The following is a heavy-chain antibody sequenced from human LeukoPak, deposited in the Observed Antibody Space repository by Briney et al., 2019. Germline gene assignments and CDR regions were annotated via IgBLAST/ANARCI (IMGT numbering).Heavy chain of an antibody. V-gene: IGHV3-23*01. CDR3: ARDRPHFDY. CDR2: ISGSGGGT. Sequence: PGGSLRLSCAASGFTFRNYAMSWVRQAPGKGLEWVSAISGSGGGTYYADSVKGRFTISRDNSKNTLYLQMISLRAEDTAVYYCARDRPHFDYWGQGTLVTVSS. J-gene: IGHJ4*02. CDR1: GFTFRNYA.